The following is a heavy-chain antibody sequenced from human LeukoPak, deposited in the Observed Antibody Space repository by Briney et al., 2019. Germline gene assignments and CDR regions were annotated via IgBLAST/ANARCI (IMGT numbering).Heavy chain of an antibody. CDR2: ISGSGGTT. V-gene: IGHV3-23*01. CDR3: AKALYGGHDY. CDR1: GFTFSTYG. Sequence: GGSLRLPCAASGFTFSTYGMNWVRQAPGKGLESVSGISGSGGTTSYADSVKGRFTISRDNSKNTLFLQMNSLRAEDTAVYYCAKALYGGHDYWGQGTLVTVSS. J-gene: IGHJ4*02. D-gene: IGHD4/OR15-4a*01.